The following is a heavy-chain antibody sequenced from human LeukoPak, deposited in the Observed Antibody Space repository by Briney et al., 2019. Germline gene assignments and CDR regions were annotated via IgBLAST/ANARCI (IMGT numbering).Heavy chain of an antibody. CDR2: IKSKTDGGTT. Sequence: GGSLRLFCAASGFTFSNAWMSWVRQAPGKGLEWVGRIKSKTDGGTTDYAAPVKGRFTISRDNAKNSLYLQMNSLRAEDTAVYYCARNMVRGYEDAFDIWGQGTMVTVSS. CDR1: GFTFSNAW. V-gene: IGHV3-15*01. D-gene: IGHD3-10*01. CDR3: ARNMVRGYEDAFDI. J-gene: IGHJ3*02.